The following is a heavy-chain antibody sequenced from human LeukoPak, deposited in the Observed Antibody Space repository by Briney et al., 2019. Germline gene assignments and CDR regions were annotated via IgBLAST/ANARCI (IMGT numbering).Heavy chain of an antibody. Sequence: SQTLPLTCAVSGGSISSGGYSWSWIRQPPGKGLEWIGYIYHSGSTYYNPSLKSRVTISVDRSKNQFSLKLSSVTAADTAVYYCAREDSSSSLDYWGQGTLVTVSS. V-gene: IGHV4-30-2*01. CDR3: AREDSSSSLDY. CDR2: IYHSGST. D-gene: IGHD6-6*01. CDR1: GGSISSGGYS. J-gene: IGHJ4*02.